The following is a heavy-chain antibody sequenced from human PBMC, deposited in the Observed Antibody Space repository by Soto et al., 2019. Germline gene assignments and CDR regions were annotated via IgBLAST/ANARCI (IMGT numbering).Heavy chain of an antibody. D-gene: IGHD6-19*01. J-gene: IGHJ4*02. CDR2: LSWNSGSI. V-gene: IGHV3-9*01. CDR1: GFTFDDYA. Sequence: DVQLVESGGGLVQPGRSLRLSCAASGFTFDDYAMNWVRQAPGKGLEWVTGLSWNSGSIGYADSVKGRLTISRDYAKNAQYLQMDSLGAEDTVLYYCAKDICSRSCSVVAGTEFDYWGQGTMVTVSS. CDR3: AKDICSRSCSVVAGTEFDY.